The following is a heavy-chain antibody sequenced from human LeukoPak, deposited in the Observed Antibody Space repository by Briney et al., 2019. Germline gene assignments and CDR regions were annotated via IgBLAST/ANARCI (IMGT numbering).Heavy chain of an antibody. D-gene: IGHD6-19*01. J-gene: IGHJ4*02. V-gene: IGHV3-74*01. Sequence: GGSLRLSCAASGFAFSTYGMHWVRQAAGKGLVWVSRINSDGSSTSNADSVKGRFTISRDNAKNTLYLQMNSLRAEDTAVYYCARSNIAVAEGFDYWGQGTLVTVSS. CDR1: GFAFSTYG. CDR2: INSDGSST. CDR3: ARSNIAVAEGFDY.